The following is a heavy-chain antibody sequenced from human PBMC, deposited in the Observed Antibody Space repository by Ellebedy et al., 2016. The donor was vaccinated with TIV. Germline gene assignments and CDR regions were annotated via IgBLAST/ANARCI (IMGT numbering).Heavy chain of an antibody. CDR1: GFSXYNYA. CDR3: ARGATGVAPCDT. J-gene: IGHJ3*02. D-gene: IGHD1-14*01. V-gene: IGHV3-23*01. CDR2: ISGTGVST. Sequence: GESLKIPCTASGFSXYNYALYWVPPPPGKGLEWVSAISGTGVSTYYADSVKGRLTISRDNSKNTVYLQMNSLRAEDTAIYYCARGATGVAPCDTWGQGTMVTVSS.